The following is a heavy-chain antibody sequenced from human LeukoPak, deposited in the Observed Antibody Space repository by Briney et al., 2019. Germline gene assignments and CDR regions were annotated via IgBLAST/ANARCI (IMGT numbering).Heavy chain of an antibody. CDR2: IYHSGST. CDR3: ARDGSGLRAFDI. Sequence: PSETLSLTCAVSGGSISDYYWSWIRQSPGKGLEWIGYIYHSGSTDYNPSLKSRVTISVDMSKKQFSLNLNSVTAADTAVYYCARDGSGLRAFDIWGQGTMVTVSS. J-gene: IGHJ3*02. D-gene: IGHD3-10*01. CDR1: GGSISDYY. V-gene: IGHV4-59*12.